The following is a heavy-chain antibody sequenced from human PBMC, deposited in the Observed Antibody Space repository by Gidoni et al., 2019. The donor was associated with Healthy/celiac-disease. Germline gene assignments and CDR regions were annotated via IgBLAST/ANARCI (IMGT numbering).Heavy chain of an antibody. V-gene: IGHV4-59*01. CDR1: GGSISSYY. CDR3: ARDLGLGGYEPFYYYYGMDV. D-gene: IGHD5-12*01. J-gene: IGHJ6*02. CDR2: IYYSGST. Sequence: QVQLQESGPGLVKPSETLSLTCPVSGGSISSYYWSWLRQPPGKGLEWIWYIYYSGSTNYNPTLKSRVTISVDTSKNQFSLKRSSVTAADTAVYYCARDLGLGGYEPFYYYYGMDVWGQGTTVTVSS.